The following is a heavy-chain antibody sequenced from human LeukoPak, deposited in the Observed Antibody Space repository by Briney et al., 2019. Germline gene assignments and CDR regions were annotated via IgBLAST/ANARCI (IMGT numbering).Heavy chain of an antibody. CDR1: GGSISSSSYY. Sequence: SETLSLTCTVSGGSISSSSYYWGWIRQPPGKGLERIGSIYYSGSTYYNPSLKSRVTISVDTSKNQFSLKLSSVTAADTAVYYCAIKGGTNWNYDDYWGQGTLVTVSS. CDR3: AIKGGTNWNYDDY. CDR2: IYYSGST. V-gene: IGHV4-39*01. D-gene: IGHD1-1*01. J-gene: IGHJ4*02.